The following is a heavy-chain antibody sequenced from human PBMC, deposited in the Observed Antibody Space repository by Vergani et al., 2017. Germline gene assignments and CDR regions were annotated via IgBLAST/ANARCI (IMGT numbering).Heavy chain of an antibody. J-gene: IGHJ6*03. CDR3: ARGYCSGGSCYSHYYYMDV. CDR1: GGSFSGYY. D-gene: IGHD2-15*01. Sequence: QVQLQQWGAGLLKPSEPLSLSCAVYGGSFSGYYWSWIRQPPWKGLGWIGEINHSGSTNYNPSLKSRVTISVDTSKNQFSLKLRSVTAADTAVYYCARGYCSGGSCYSHYYYMDVWGKGTTVTVSS. V-gene: IGHV4-34*01. CDR2: INHSGST.